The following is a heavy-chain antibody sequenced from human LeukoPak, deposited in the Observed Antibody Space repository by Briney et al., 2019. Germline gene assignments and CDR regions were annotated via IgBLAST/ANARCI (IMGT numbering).Heavy chain of an antibody. CDR3: ARDCHTIFGVVTDAFDI. CDR2: ISSSSNTI. V-gene: IGHV3-11*01. J-gene: IGHJ3*02. D-gene: IGHD3-3*01. CDR1: GFTFSDYY. Sequence: GGSLRLSCAASGFTFSDYYMSWIRQAPGKGLEWVSYISSSSNTIYYADSVKGRFTISRDNAKNSLYLQMNSLRAEDTAVYYCARDCHTIFGVVTDAFDIWGQGTMVTVSS.